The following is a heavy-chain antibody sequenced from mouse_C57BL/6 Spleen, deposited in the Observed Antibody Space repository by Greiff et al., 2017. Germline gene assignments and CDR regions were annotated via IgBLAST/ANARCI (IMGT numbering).Heavy chain of an antibody. J-gene: IGHJ3*01. CDR1: GYSFTGYY. Sequence: EVQLQQSGPELVKPGASVKISCKASGYSFTGYYMNWVKQSPEKSLEWIGEINPSTGGTTYNQKFKAKATLTVDKSSSTAYMQLKSLTSEDSAVYYCAGGKDYGFAYWGQGTLVTVSA. V-gene: IGHV1-42*01. CDR3: AGGKDYGFAY. D-gene: IGHD2-4*01. CDR2: INPSTGGT.